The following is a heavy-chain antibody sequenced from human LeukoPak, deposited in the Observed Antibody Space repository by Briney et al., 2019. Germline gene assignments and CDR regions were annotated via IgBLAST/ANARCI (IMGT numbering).Heavy chain of an antibody. CDR2: INTNTGNP. CDR1: GYTFTSYA. CDR3: ARAGGSITIFGVVIEPADY. J-gene: IGHJ4*02. D-gene: IGHD3-3*01. V-gene: IGHV7-4-1*02. Sequence: ASVKVSCKASGYTFTSYAMNWVRQAPGQGLEWMGWINTNTGNPTYAQGFTGRFVFSLDTSVSTAYLQISSLKAEDTAVYYCARAGGSITIFGVVIEPADYWGQGTLVTVSS.